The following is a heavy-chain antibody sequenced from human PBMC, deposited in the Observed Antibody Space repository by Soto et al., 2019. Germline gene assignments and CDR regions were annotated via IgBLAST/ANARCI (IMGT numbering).Heavy chain of an antibody. CDR1: GYTFTSYG. CDR2: ISAYNGNT. CDR3: ARDKGSSGWYLGDYFDY. V-gene: IGHV1-18*01. D-gene: IGHD6-19*01. J-gene: IGHJ4*02. Sequence: QVQLVQSGAEVKKPGASVKVSCKASGYTFTSYGISWVRQAPGQGLEWMGWISAYNGNTNYAQKLQGRVTMTTDTSTSRANMELRSLRSDDTAVYYCARDKGSSGWYLGDYFDYWGQGPLVTVSS.